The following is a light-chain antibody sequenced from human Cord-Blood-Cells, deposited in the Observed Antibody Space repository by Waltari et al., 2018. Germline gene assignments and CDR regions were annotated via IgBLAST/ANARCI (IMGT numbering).Light chain of an antibody. Sequence: QSVLTPPPSVSAAPGQKVTISCSGSSSNIGNNYVSWYQQLPRTAPKLLLYDNDKRPSGIPDRFAGSKAGTSATLGITGLQTGDEADYYCGTWDSSLSAGVFGGGTKLTVL. CDR2: DND. CDR1: SSNIGNNY. CDR3: GTWDSSLSAGV. J-gene: IGLJ2*01. V-gene: IGLV1-51*01.